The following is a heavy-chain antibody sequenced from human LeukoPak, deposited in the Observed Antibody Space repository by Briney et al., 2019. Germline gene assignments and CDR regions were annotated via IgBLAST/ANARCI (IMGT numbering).Heavy chain of an antibody. D-gene: IGHD4-23*01. V-gene: IGHV3-23*01. CDR3: AREGNTNSLWVKWFDP. Sequence: PSETLSLTCSVSGGSFSNYYWSWVRQAPGKGLEWVSSISGSGGSTYYADSVKGRFTISRDNSKNTLYLQMDSLRAEDAAIYYCAREGNTNSLWVKWFDPWGQGTLVTVSS. CDR1: GGSFSNYY. J-gene: IGHJ5*02. CDR2: ISGSGGST.